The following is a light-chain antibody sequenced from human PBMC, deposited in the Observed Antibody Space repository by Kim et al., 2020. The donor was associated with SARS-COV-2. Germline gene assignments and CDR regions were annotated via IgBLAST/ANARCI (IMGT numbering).Light chain of an antibody. CDR3: QHYNSYPYT. Sequence: IQMTQSPSTLSASVGDTVTITCRASQIISDSLAWYQQKPGKPPKLLIYRSSTLEGGVPRRFSGSGSGTEFTLTISSLQPDDFATYYCQHYNSYPYTFGQGTQLEIK. V-gene: IGKV1-5*03. J-gene: IGKJ2*01. CDR2: RSS. CDR1: QIISDS.